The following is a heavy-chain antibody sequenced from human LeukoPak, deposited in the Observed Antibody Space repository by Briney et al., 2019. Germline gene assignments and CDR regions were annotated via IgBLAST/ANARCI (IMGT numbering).Heavy chain of an antibody. D-gene: IGHD3-10*01. CDR3: ARDWKITMVRGRPRGMDV. Sequence: KSSETLSLTCAVYGGSFSGYYWSWIRQPPGKGLEWIGEINHSGSTNYNPSLKSRVTISVDTSKNQFSLKLSSVTAADTAVYYCARDWKITMVRGRPRGMDVWGQGTTVTVSS. V-gene: IGHV4-34*01. J-gene: IGHJ6*02. CDR2: INHSGST. CDR1: GGSFSGYY.